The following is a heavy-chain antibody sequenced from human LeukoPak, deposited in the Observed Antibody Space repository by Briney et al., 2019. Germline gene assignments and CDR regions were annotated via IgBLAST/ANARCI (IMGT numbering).Heavy chain of an antibody. CDR1: GFTFSSYA. CDR3: ARASESTIYDSSGYSFDY. J-gene: IGHJ4*02. CDR2: ISYDGSNK. Sequence: PGGSLRLSCAASGFTFSSYAMHWVRQAPGKGLEWVAVISYDGSNKYYADSVKGRFAISRDNSKNTLYLQMNSLRAEDTAVYYCARASESTIYDSSGYSFDYWGQGTLVTASS. D-gene: IGHD3-22*01. V-gene: IGHV3-30*09.